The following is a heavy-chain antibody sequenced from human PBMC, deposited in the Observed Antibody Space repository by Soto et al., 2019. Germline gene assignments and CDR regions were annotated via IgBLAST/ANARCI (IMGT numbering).Heavy chain of an antibody. D-gene: IGHD3-9*01. CDR2: IYYSGIT. Sequence: QVQLQESGPGLVKPSQTLSLTCTVSGGSISSGGYYWSWIRQHPGKGLEWIGYIYYSGITYYNPCLKSRVTISVDSSKNQFSLKLSFVTAADTAVYLCAGKHYDILTGYYTEPAKLQWYFDLWGCGTLVTVFS. CDR3: AGKHYDILTGYYTEPAKLQWYFDL. V-gene: IGHV4-31*03. CDR1: GGSISSGGYY. J-gene: IGHJ2*01.